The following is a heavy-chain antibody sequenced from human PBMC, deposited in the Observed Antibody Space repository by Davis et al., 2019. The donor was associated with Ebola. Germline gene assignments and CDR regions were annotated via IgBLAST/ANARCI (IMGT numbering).Heavy chain of an antibody. CDR3: ARAGSTSHYYYYYYMDV. CDR2: IIPIFGTA. J-gene: IGHJ6*03. V-gene: IGHV1-69*13. CDR1: GGTFSSYA. D-gene: IGHD2-2*01. Sequence: SVKVSCKASGGTFSSYAISWVRQAPGQGLEWMGGIIPIFGTANYAQKFQGRVTITADESTSTAYMELSSLRSEDTAVYYCARAGSTSHYYYYYYMDVWGKGTTVTVSS.